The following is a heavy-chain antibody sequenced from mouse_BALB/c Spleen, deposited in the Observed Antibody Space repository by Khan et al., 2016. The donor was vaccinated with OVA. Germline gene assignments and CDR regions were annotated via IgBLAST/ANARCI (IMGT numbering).Heavy chain of an antibody. D-gene: IGHD3-3*01. V-gene: IGHV1-22*01. CDR1: GYTFTEYT. Sequence: VQLQQSGPELVKPGASVKMSCKTSGYTFTEYTLHWVKQSHGKSLEWIGVIDPKNGVTSYNQKFKGKATLTVDKSSSIAYMEFRSLTSEDSAVYYCGRDAGRYWGQGTSVTVS. J-gene: IGHJ4*01. CDR3: GRDAGRY. CDR2: IDPKNGVT.